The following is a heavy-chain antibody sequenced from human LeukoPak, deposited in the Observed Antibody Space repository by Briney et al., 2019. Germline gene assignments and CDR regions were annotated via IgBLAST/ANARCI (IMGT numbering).Heavy chain of an antibody. CDR3: VRDKAGCCYDY. Sequence: VASVKVSCKASGYTFTTYGISWVRQAPGQGLEWMGWINVYNGKTNYAQKLQGRVTVTTDTSTSTAYMELRSLRSADTAVYYCVRDKAGCCYDYWGQGTLVTVSS. CDR1: GYTFTTYG. CDR2: INVYNGKT. V-gene: IGHV1-18*01. J-gene: IGHJ4*02. D-gene: IGHD2-15*01.